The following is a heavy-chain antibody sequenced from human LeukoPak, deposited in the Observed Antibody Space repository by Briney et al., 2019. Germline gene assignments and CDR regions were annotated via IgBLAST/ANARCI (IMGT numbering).Heavy chain of an antibody. Sequence: PGRSLRLSCAASGFTFSSYAMSWVRQPPGKGLEWVSAISASGGSTFYADSVKGRFTISRDNSKDTLYLQMNSLRAEDTALYYCAKGRGYSGYDFFDYWGQGTLVTVSS. CDR2: ISASGGST. CDR1: GFTFSSYA. V-gene: IGHV3-23*01. CDR3: AKGRGYSGYDFFDY. D-gene: IGHD5-12*01. J-gene: IGHJ4*02.